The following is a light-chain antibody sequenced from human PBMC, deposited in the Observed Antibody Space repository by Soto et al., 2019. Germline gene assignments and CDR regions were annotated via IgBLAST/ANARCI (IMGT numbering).Light chain of an antibody. Sequence: QSALTQPRSVSGSPGQSVTISCTGTSSDVGGYNYVSWYQQHPGKAPKLMIYDVSKRPSGVPDRFSGSKSGNTXXLTISGLQAEDEADYYCCSYAGSYRVFGGX. CDR3: CSYAGSYRV. CDR2: DVS. V-gene: IGLV2-11*01. CDR1: SSDVGGYNY. J-gene: IGLJ2*01.